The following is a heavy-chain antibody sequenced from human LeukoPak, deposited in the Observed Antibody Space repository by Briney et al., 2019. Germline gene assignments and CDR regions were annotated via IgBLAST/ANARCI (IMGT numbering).Heavy chain of an antibody. CDR1: GGTFSSYT. J-gene: IGHJ4*02. Sequence: SVKVSCKASGGTFSSYTISWVRQAPGQGLEWMGRIIPILGIANYAQKFQGRVTITADKSTSTAYMELSSLRSEDTAVYYCARDLLSVSGRGFDYWGQGTLVTVSS. CDR2: IIPILGIA. V-gene: IGHV1-69*04. CDR3: ARDLLSVSGRGFDY. D-gene: IGHD6-19*01.